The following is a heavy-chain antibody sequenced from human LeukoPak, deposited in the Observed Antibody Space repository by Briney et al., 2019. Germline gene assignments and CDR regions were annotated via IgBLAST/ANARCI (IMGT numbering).Heavy chain of an antibody. CDR1: GGSISSYY. V-gene: IGHV4-59*01. J-gene: IGHJ4*02. Sequence: SETLSLTCTVSGGSISSYYWSWIRQPPGKGLEWIGYIYYSGSTNYNPSLESRVTISVDTSKNQFSLKLSSVTAADTAVYYCARIDYGGNEAAFDYWGQGTLVTVSS. D-gene: IGHD4-23*01. CDR2: IYYSGST. CDR3: ARIDYGGNEAAFDY.